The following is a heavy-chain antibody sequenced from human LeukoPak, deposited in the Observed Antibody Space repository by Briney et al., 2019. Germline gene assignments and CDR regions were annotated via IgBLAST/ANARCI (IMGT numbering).Heavy chain of an antibody. Sequence: ASVKVSCKASGYTFTSYAMHWVRQAPGQRLEWMGWINAGNGNTKYSQKFQGRVTITRDTSASTAYMELSSLRSEDTAVYYCARDPVYHDILTGYYNPNGWFDPWGQGTLVTVSS. CDR2: INAGNGNT. J-gene: IGHJ5*02. V-gene: IGHV1-3*01. CDR3: ARDPVYHDILTGYYNPNGWFDP. D-gene: IGHD3-9*01. CDR1: GYTFTSYA.